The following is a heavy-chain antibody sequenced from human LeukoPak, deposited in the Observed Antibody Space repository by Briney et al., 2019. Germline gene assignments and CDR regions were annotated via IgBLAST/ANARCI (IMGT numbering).Heavy chain of an antibody. Sequence: GRSLRLSCAASGFTFSSYAMYWVRQAPGKGLEWVAVISYDGSNKYYADSVKGRFTISRDNSKNTLYLQMNSLRAEDTAVYYCARDRSGSYLDYWGQGTLVTVSS. J-gene: IGHJ4*02. CDR3: ARDRSGSYLDY. D-gene: IGHD1-26*01. CDR1: GFTFSSYA. V-gene: IGHV3-30*04. CDR2: ISYDGSNK.